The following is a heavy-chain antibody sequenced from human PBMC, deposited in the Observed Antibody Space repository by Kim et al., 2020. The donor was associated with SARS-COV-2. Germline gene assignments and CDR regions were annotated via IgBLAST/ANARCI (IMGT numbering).Heavy chain of an antibody. CDR1: GFTFDDYA. V-gene: IGHV3-43D*03. CDR3: AKVFLAAGSFGGMDV. J-gene: IGHJ6*02. Sequence: GGSLRLSCAASGFTFDDYAMHWVRQAPGKGLEWVSLISWDGGSTYYADSVKGRFTISRDNSKNSLYLQMNSLRAEDTALYYCAKVFLAAGSFGGMDVWGQGTTVTVSS. D-gene: IGHD6-13*01. CDR2: ISWDGGST.